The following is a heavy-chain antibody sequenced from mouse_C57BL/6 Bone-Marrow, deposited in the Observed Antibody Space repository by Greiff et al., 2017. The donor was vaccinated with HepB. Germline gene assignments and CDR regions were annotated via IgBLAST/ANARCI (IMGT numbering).Heavy chain of an antibody. D-gene: IGHD1-1*01. Sequence: QVQLKQSGAELVRPGTSVKMSCKASGYTFTNYWIGWAKQRPGHGLEWIGDIYPGGGYTNYNEKFKGKATLTADKSSSTAYMQFSSLTSEDSAIYYGARGWHYDYFDYWGQGTTLTVSS. CDR2: IYPGGGYT. CDR1: GYTFTNYW. J-gene: IGHJ2*01. CDR3: ARGWHYDYFDY. V-gene: IGHV1-63*01.